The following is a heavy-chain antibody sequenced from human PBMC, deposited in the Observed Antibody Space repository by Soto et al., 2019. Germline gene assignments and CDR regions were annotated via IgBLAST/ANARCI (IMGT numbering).Heavy chain of an antibody. V-gene: IGHV3-30*18. Sequence: QVQLVESGGGVVQPGRSLRLSCAASGFTFSSYGMHWVRQAPGKGLEWVAVISYDGSNKYYADSVKGRFTISRDNSKNTLYLQMNSMRAEDTAVYYCAKEGPYREGMAVWGQGTPVTVSS. CDR3: AKEGPYREGMAV. CDR2: ISYDGSNK. D-gene: IGHD3-16*02. CDR1: GFTFSSYG. J-gene: IGHJ6*02.